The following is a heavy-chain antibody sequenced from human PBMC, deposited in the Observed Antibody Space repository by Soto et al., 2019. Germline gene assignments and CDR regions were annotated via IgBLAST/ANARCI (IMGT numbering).Heavy chain of an antibody. V-gene: IGHV1-3*01. J-gene: IGHJ2*01. CDR3: ARAGSLYWYFDL. D-gene: IGHD1-26*01. CDR1: GYTFTSYA. Sequence: QVQLVQSGAEVKKPGASVKVSCKASGYTFTSYAMHWVRQAPGQRLEGMGWINAGNSNTKYSQKFQGRVTITRDTSASTAYMELSSLRSEDTAVYYCARAGSLYWYFDLWGRGTLVTVSS. CDR2: INAGNSNT.